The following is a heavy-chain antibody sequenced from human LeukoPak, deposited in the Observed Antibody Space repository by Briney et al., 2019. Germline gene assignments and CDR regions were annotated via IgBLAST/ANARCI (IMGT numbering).Heavy chain of an antibody. CDR1: GFTFSSYA. J-gene: IGHJ3*02. CDR2: IWYDGFNK. CDR3: AREKQDGSGNNDAFDI. D-gene: IGHD3-10*01. V-gene: IGHV3-33*08. Sequence: GGSLRLSCAASGFTFSSYALSWVRQAPGKGLEWVAVIWYDGFNKYYADSVKGRFTISRDNSKNTLYLQMNSLRAEDTAVYYCAREKQDGSGNNDAFDIWGQGTMVTVSS.